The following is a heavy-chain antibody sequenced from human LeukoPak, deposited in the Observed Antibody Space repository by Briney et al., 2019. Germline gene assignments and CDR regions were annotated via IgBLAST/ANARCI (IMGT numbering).Heavy chain of an antibody. J-gene: IGHJ5*02. CDR3: ARGGFGELLVGP. V-gene: IGHV4-4*02. CDR2: IYHSGST. CDR1: GGSISSSNW. D-gene: IGHD3-10*01. Sequence: SETLSLTCAVSGGSISSSNWWSWVRQPPGKGPEWIGEIYHSGSTNYNPSLKSRVTISVDRSKNQFSQKLSSVTAADTAVYYCARGGFGELLVGPWGQGTLVTVSS.